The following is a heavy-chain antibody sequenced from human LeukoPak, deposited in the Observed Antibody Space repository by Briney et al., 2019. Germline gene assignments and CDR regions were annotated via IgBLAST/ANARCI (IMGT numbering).Heavy chain of an antibody. V-gene: IGHV4-34*01. J-gene: IGHJ4*02. D-gene: IGHD3-9*01. CDR3: TRGNILSGYCFDF. CDR1: GGSFSGYY. Sequence: PSETLSLTCAVYGGSFSGYYWSWIRQPPGKGLEWIGEINHSGSTNYNPSLKSRVTISVDTSKNQFSLKLSSVTAADTAVYYCTRGNILSGYCFDFWGQGALVTVSS. CDR2: INHSGST.